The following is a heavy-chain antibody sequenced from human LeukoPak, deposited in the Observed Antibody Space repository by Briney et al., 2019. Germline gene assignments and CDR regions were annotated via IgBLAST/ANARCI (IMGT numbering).Heavy chain of an antibody. D-gene: IGHD3-22*01. V-gene: IGHV1-18*01. Sequence: ASVKVSCKASGYTFTSYGITWVRQAPGQGLEWMGRISAYNGNTNHAQKLQGRVTMTTDTSTSTAYMELRSLRSDDTAVYYCARDMGPEYYDSSGSSPFDYWGQGTLVTVSS. J-gene: IGHJ4*02. CDR3: ARDMGPEYYDSSGSSPFDY. CDR1: GYTFTSYG. CDR2: ISAYNGNT.